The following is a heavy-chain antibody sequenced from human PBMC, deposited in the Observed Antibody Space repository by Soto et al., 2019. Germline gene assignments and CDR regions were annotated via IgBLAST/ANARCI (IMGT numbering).Heavy chain of an antibody. J-gene: IGHJ6*03. CDR2: ITSRSYI. D-gene: IGHD3-16*01. V-gene: IGHV3-21*01. CDR1: GFTLSNYS. CDR3: ARDMRSWDYYYMDV. Sequence: GGSLRLSCAASGFTLSNYSMNWVRQAPGKGLEWVSSITSRSYIYYADSLRGRFTISRDNAKNSLSLQMNSLRAEDAAVYYCARDMRSWDYYYMDVWGKGTTVTVSS.